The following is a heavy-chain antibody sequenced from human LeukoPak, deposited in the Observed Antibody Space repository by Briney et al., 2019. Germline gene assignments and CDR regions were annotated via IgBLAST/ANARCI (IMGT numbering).Heavy chain of an antibody. CDR3: ARYGGNSNY. D-gene: IGHD4-23*01. CDR2: INHSGST. J-gene: IGHJ4*02. V-gene: IGHV4-34*01. Sequence: SETLSLTCAVYGGSFSGYYWSWIRQPPGKGLEWIGEINHSGSTNYNPSLKSRVTISVDTSKNQFSLKLSSVTAADMAVYYCARYGGNSNYWGQGTLVTVSS. CDR1: GGSFSGYY.